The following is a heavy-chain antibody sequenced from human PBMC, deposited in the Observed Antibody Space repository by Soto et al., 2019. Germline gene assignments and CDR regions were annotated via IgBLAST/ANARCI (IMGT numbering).Heavy chain of an antibody. Sequence: EVQLVESGGGLVQPGGSLRLSCAASGFTFSSYSMNWVRQAPGKGLEWVSYISSSSSTIYYADSVKGRFTISRDNAKNSLYLQMNSLRDEDTAVYYCASEYDYGDLNYYYYGMDVWGQGTRVTFSS. CDR2: ISSSSSTI. D-gene: IGHD4-17*01. CDR1: GFTFSSYS. V-gene: IGHV3-48*02. CDR3: ASEYDYGDLNYYYYGMDV. J-gene: IGHJ6*02.